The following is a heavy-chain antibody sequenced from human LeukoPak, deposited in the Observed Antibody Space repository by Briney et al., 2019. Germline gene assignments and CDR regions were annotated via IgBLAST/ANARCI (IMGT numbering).Heavy chain of an antibody. V-gene: IGHV3-23*01. Sequence: TGGSLRLSCAASGFTFSSYAMSWVRQAPGKGLEWVSAISGSGGSTYYADSVKGRFTISRDNSKNTLYLQMNSLRAEDTAVYYCAKCGRSSSWPSDYWGQGTLVTVSS. D-gene: IGHD6-13*01. CDR1: GFTFSSYA. CDR2: ISGSGGST. J-gene: IGHJ4*02. CDR3: AKCGRSSSWPSDY.